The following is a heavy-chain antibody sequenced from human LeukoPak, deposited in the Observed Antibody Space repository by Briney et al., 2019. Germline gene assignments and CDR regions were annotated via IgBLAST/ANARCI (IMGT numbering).Heavy chain of an antibody. J-gene: IGHJ6*03. CDR1: GGTFTNNYA. D-gene: IGHD4-11*01. CDR2: IIPIFGTA. CDR3: ARDHQEYTETETTYYYYYMDV. V-gene: IGHV1-69*06. Sequence: ASVKVSCKSSGGTFTNNYAISWVRQAPGQGLEWMGGIIPIFGTANYAQKFQGRVTITADKSTSTAYMELSSLRSEDTAVYYCARDHQEYTETETTYYYYYMDVWGKGTTVTVSS.